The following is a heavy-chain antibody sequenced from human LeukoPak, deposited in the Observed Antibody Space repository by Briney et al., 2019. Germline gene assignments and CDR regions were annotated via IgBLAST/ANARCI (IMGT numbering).Heavy chain of an antibody. V-gene: IGHV3-66*01. Sequence: PGGSLRLSCAASGFPVSSNYMSWVRQAPGKGLEWVSVIYSGGSTYYADSVKGRFTISRDNSKNTLYLQMNSLRAEDTAVYYCARELGTPDDYWGQGTLVTVSS. D-gene: IGHD1-14*01. CDR2: IYSGGST. J-gene: IGHJ4*02. CDR1: GFPVSSNY. CDR3: ARELGTPDDY.